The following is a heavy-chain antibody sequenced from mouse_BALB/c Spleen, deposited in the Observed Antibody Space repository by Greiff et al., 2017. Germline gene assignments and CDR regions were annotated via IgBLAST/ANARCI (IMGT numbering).Heavy chain of an antibody. Sequence: QVQLKESGPELVKPGASVKISCKASGYSFTSYYIHWVKQRPGQGLEWIGWIFPGSGNTKYNEKFKGKATLTADTSSSTAYMQLSSLTSEDSAVYFCAREDNYVRGNAMDYWGQGTSVTVSS. CDR1: GYSFTSYY. D-gene: IGHD1-3*01. CDR2: IFPGSGNT. J-gene: IGHJ4*01. CDR3: AREDNYVRGNAMDY. V-gene: IGHV1-66*01.